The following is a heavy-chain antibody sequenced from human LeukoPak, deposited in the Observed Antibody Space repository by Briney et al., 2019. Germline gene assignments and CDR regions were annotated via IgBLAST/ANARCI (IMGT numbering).Heavy chain of an antibody. V-gene: IGHV1-18*01. D-gene: IGHD3-22*01. Sequence: ASVKVSCKASGYTFSSYGFSWVRQAPGQGLEWMGWINAYNGNTNYAQNLQGRVTMTTDTSTSTAYMELRSLRSDDTAVYYCARDVRGIVGMDYFDYWGQGTLVTVSS. CDR2: INAYNGNT. CDR3: ARDVRGIVGMDYFDY. CDR1: GYTFSSYG. J-gene: IGHJ4*02.